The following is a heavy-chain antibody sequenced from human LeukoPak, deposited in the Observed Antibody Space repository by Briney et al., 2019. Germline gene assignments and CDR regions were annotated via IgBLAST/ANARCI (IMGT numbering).Heavy chain of an antibody. CDR2: ISNDGSNK. CDR1: GFAFSSYA. J-gene: IGHJ4*03. CDR3: ARERITMIVVVPDFDY. V-gene: IGHV3-30*04. D-gene: IGHD3-22*01. Sequence: PGGSLRLSCAASGFAFSSYAMHWVRQAPGKGLEWVAVISNDGSNKYYADSVKGRFTISRGNSKNTLYLQMNSLRAEDTAVYYCARERITMIVVVPDFDYWGQGTMVTVSS.